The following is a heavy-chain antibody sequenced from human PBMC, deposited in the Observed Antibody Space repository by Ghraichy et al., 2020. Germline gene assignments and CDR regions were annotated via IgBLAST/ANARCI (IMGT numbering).Heavy chain of an antibody. CDR3: ARDLGLSL. J-gene: IGHJ4*02. V-gene: IGHV4-59*01. Sequence: ETLSLTCTVSGASITSNHWSWIRQPPGKGLEWIGNVYYGGSATTNPALKSRVTISIDTSNNQYSLMLSSVTAADTAIYYCARDLGLSLWGQGTLVTVSS. CDR1: GASITSNH. CDR2: VYYGGSA.